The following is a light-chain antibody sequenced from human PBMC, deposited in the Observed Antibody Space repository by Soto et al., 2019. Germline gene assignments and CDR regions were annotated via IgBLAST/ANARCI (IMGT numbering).Light chain of an antibody. J-gene: IGKJ4*01. CDR1: QSVTSN. CDR3: QQTRSYPST. V-gene: IGKV3-15*01. CDR2: DAS. Sequence: EIVMTQSPATLSVSPGERATLSCRASQSVTSNFAWYQQKPGQAPRLLIYDASTRATGIPARFSGSGSGTEFTLTINSLQAEDFATYYCQQTRSYPSTFGGGTKVDIK.